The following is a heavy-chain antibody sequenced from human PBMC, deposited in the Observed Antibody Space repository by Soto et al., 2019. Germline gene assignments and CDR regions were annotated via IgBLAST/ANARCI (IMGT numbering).Heavy chain of an antibody. CDR3: ARATGTLRSRNCDY. CDR2: IYHAGST. D-gene: IGHD1-1*01. CDR1: GGSISSVGHY. Sequence: SETLSLTCSVSGGSISSVGHYWTWIRQPPGKGLEWIGSIYHAGSTYYSKSLRSRLTMSVDTSKSQFSLRLSSVTAADTAVYYCARATGTLRSRNCDYWGQGSLVTVSS. V-gene: IGHV4-31*03. J-gene: IGHJ4*02.